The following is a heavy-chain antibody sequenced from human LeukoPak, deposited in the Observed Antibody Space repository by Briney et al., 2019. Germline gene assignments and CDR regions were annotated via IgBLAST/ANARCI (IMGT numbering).Heavy chain of an antibody. Sequence: GGSLRLSCAASGFTFSSYAMHWVRQAPGKGLEWVAVISYDGSNKYYADSVKGRFTISRDNSKNTLYLQMNSLRAEDTAVYYCAKDYYDSSGYSTHFDYWGQGTLVTVSS. CDR2: ISYDGSNK. D-gene: IGHD3-22*01. CDR3: AKDYYDSSGYSTHFDY. V-gene: IGHV3-30*04. J-gene: IGHJ4*02. CDR1: GFTFSSYA.